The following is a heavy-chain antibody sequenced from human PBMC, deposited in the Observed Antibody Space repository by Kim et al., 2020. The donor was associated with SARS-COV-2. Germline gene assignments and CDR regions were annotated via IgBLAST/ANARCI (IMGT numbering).Heavy chain of an antibody. J-gene: IGHJ5*02. CDR3: AREGSSWSNWFDP. V-gene: IGHV4-59*13. D-gene: IGHD6-13*01. CDR2: IYYSGST. Sequence: SETLSLTCTVSGGSISSYYWSWIRQPPGKGLEWIGYIYYSGSTNYNPSLKSRVTISVDTSKNQFSLKLSSVTAADTAMYYCAREGSSWSNWFDPWGQGTLGTVSS. CDR1: GGSISSYY.